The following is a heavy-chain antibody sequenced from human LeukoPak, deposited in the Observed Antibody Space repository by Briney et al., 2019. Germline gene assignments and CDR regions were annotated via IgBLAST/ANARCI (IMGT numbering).Heavy chain of an antibody. CDR2: ISDSGDRT. D-gene: IGHD6-19*01. CDR1: GFAFSSQD. CDR3: AKDARRSSGWYFFDH. Sequence: PGGSLRLSCAASGFAFSSQDMGWVRQAPGKGLEWVSAISDSGDRTYYVDSVKGRFTISRDNFKNTLYLQMNSLRADDTAVYYCAKDARRSSGWYFFDHWGQGTLVTVSS. V-gene: IGHV3-23*01. J-gene: IGHJ4*02.